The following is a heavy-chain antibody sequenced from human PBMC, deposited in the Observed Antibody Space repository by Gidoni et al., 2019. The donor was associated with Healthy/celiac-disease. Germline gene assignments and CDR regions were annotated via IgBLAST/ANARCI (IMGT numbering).Heavy chain of an antibody. CDR2: IYYSGST. J-gene: IGHJ4*02. CDR1: GGSISRGGYY. Sequence: QVQLQESGPGLVKPSQTLSLTCTVPGGSISRGGYYWSWIRQHPGKGLEWIGYIYYSGSTYYNPSLKSRVTISVDTSKNQFSLKLSSVTAADTAVYYCARSLGGQWPEPYYFDYWGQGTLVTVSS. CDR3: ARSLGGQWPEPYYFDY. V-gene: IGHV4-31*03. D-gene: IGHD6-19*01.